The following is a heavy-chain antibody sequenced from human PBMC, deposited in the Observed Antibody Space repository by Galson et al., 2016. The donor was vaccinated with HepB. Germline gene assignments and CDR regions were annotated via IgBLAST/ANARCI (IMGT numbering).Heavy chain of an antibody. D-gene: IGHD3-10*01. CDR2: IYPGDSET. CDR3: ARQAFYYGSGSYFLDY. Sequence: QSGAEVKKPGESLQISCKASGYNFTLYYIAWVRQMPGRGLEWMGIIYPGDSETRYSPSFQDHVTISPDKSFTTAHLEWSSLKTSDTAIYYCARQAFYYGSGSYFLDYWGQGTLVTVSS. J-gene: IGHJ4*02. V-gene: IGHV5-51*01. CDR1: GYNFTLYY.